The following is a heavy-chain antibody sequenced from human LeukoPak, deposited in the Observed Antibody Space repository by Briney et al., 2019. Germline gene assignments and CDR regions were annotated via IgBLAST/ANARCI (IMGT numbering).Heavy chain of an antibody. CDR2: IYHSGST. Sequence: PSETLSLTCTVSGGSISSGGYYWSWIRQPPGKGLEWIGYIYHSGSTYYNPSLKSRVTISVDRSKNQFSLKLSSVTAADTAVYYCARETRGPRPFDYWGQGTLVTVSS. D-gene: IGHD1-1*01. V-gene: IGHV4-30-2*01. J-gene: IGHJ4*02. CDR3: ARETRGPRPFDY. CDR1: GGSISSGGYY.